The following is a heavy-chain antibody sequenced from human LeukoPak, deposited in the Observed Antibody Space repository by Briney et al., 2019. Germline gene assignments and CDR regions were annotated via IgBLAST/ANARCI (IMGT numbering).Heavy chain of an antibody. CDR1: GGTFSSYA. CDR2: IIPIFGTA. V-gene: IGHV1-69*13. D-gene: IGHD3-22*01. Sequence: ASVKVSCKASGGTFSSYAISWVRQAPGQGLEWMGGIIPIFGTANYAQKFQGRVTITADESTSTAYMELSSLRSEDTAVYYCAREDYYDGSGYLPIQASFDPWGQGTLVTVSS. J-gene: IGHJ5*02. CDR3: AREDYYDGSGYLPIQASFDP.